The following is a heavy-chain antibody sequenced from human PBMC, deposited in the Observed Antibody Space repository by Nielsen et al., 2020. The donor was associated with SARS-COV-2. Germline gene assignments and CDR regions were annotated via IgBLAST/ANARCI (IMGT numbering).Heavy chain of an antibody. Sequence: WVRQAPGQGLAWMGGIIPIFGTANYAQKFQGRVTITADESTSTAYMELSSLRSEDTAVYYCARGYCSSTSCSPFAYMDVWGKGTTVTVSS. J-gene: IGHJ6*03. V-gene: IGHV1-69*01. CDR2: IIPIFGTA. CDR3: ARGYCSSTSCSPFAYMDV. D-gene: IGHD2-2*01.